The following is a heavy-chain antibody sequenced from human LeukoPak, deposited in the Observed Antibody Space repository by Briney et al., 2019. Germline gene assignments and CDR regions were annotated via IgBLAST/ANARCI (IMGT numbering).Heavy chain of an antibody. CDR1: GGSFSGYY. V-gene: IGHV4-34*01. Sequence: SETLSLTCAVYGGSFSGYYWSWIRQPPGKGLEWIGEINHSGSTYYNPSLKSRVTISVDTSKNQFSLKLSSVTAADTAVYYCARWLDYDFWSGYAPNLGAFDIWGQGTMVTVSS. J-gene: IGHJ3*02. CDR3: ARWLDYDFWSGYAPNLGAFDI. CDR2: INHSGST. D-gene: IGHD3-3*01.